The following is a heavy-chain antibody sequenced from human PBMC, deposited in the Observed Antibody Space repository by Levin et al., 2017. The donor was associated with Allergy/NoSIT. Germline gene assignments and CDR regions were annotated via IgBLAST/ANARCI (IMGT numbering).Heavy chain of an antibody. V-gene: IGHV4-34*01. J-gene: IGHJ4*02. D-gene: IGHD3-22*01. Sequence: GSLRLSCAVYGGSFSGYYWSWIRQPPGKGLEWIGEINHSGSTNYNPSLKSRVTISVDTSKNQFSLKLSSVTAADTAVYYCARGRGGYYYDSSGAPLDYWGQGTLVTVSS. CDR1: GGSFSGYY. CDR2: INHSGST. CDR3: ARGRGGYYYDSSGAPLDY.